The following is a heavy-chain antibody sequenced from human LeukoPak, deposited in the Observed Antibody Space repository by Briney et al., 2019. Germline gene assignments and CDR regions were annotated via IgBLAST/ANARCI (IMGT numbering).Heavy chain of an antibody. J-gene: IGHJ4*02. CDR1: GGTFSSYA. Sequence: SVKVSCKASGGTFSSYAISWVRQAPGQGLEWMGGIIPIFGTANYAQKFQGRVTITTDESTSTAYMELSSLRSGDTAVYYCARDEGYCSSTSCYSLSGYWGQGTLVTVSS. V-gene: IGHV1-69*05. D-gene: IGHD2-2*01. CDR2: IIPIFGTA. CDR3: ARDEGYCSSTSCYSLSGY.